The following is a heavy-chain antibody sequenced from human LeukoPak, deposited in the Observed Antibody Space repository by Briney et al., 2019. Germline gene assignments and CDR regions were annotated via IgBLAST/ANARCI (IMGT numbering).Heavy chain of an antibody. CDR1: GFTCDDYA. V-gene: IGHV3-9*03. Sequence: GGSLRLSCAASGFTCDDYAMHWVRQAPGKGLEWVSGISWNSGSIGYADSVKGRFTISRDNAKNSLYLQMNSLRAEDMALYYCAKDIADTAMVVSIDYWGQGTLVTVSS. J-gene: IGHJ4*02. D-gene: IGHD5-18*01. CDR3: AKDIADTAMVVSIDY. CDR2: ISWNSGSI.